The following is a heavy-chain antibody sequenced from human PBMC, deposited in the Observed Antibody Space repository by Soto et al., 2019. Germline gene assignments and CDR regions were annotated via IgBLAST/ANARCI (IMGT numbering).Heavy chain of an antibody. CDR1: GYTFTTYY. D-gene: IGHD3-10*01. CDR2: INPSGGST. Sequence: QVQLVQSGAEVKKPGASVKVSCKASGYTFTTYYMHWVRQAPGQGLEWMGIINPSGGSTSYAQKFQGRVTVTRDTSTSTVYMELSSLRSEDTAVYYCARGPMVRGVIGYFGMDVWGQGTTVTVSS. CDR3: ARGPMVRGVIGYFGMDV. J-gene: IGHJ6*02. V-gene: IGHV1-46*03.